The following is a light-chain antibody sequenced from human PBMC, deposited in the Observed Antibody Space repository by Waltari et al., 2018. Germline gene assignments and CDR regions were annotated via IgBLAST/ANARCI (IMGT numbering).Light chain of an antibody. CDR1: SSDVGGYNY. Sequence: QSALTQPASVSGSPGQSITISCTGTSSDVGGYNYFSWYQQHPGKAPKLMIYDVSNRPSGVSNRFSGSKSGNTASLTISGLQAEDEADYYCSSYTSSSWVFGGGTKPTVL. V-gene: IGLV2-14*03. CDR2: DVS. CDR3: SSYTSSSWV. J-gene: IGLJ3*02.